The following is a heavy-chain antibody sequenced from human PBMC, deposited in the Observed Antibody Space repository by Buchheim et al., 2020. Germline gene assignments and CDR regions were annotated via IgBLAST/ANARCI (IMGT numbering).Heavy chain of an antibody. CDR3: ARQRDYSDTSYHYYWFDP. CDR1: GGSITSSSYY. CDR2: VYQSETT. V-gene: IGHV4-39*01. Sequence: QLQLQESGPGLVKPSETLSLTCSVPGGSITSSSYYLAWIRQPPGKGLEWIGSVYQSETTYYHPSLKSRVSISVVPSKNQFSLNLNAVTAADTAVYYCARQRDYSDTSYHYYWFDPWGQGSL. D-gene: IGHD3-22*01. J-gene: IGHJ5*02.